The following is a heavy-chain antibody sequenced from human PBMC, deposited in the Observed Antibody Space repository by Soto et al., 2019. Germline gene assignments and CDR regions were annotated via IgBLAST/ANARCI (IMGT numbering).Heavy chain of an antibody. J-gene: IGHJ3*02. CDR2: IRSKAYGGTT. CDR1: GFTFGDYA. CDR3: TSSIYVWGSYRYVALADRDAFDI. V-gene: IGHV3-49*03. D-gene: IGHD3-16*02. Sequence: GGSLRLSCTASGFTFGDYAMSWFRQAPGKGLEWVGFIRSKAYGGTTEYAASVKGRFTISRDDSKSIAYLQMNSLKTEDTAVYYCTSSIYVWGSYRYVALADRDAFDIWGQGTMVTVSS.